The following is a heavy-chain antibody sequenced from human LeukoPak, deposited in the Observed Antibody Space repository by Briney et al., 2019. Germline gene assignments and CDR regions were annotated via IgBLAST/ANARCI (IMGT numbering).Heavy chain of an antibody. D-gene: IGHD2-2*01. CDR1: GFTFSSYG. Sequence: GGSLRLSCAASGFTFSSYGMHWVRQAPGKGLEWVAFIRYDGSGKYYADSVKGRFTTSRDNSKNTLYLQMNSLRAEDTAVYYCAKGKCSSTSCYLSYYFDYWGQGTLVTVSS. CDR2: IRYDGSGK. CDR3: AKGKCSSTSCYLSYYFDY. V-gene: IGHV3-30*02. J-gene: IGHJ4*02.